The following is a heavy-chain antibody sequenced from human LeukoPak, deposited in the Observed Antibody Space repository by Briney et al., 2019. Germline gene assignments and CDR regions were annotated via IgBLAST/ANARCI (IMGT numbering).Heavy chain of an antibody. CDR2: ISNDGRNQ. Sequence: PGMSLRLSCAASGFSFSTYALHWVRQAPGKGLEWVALISNDGRNQHYVSSVKGRFTISRDISNSTLFLQMNRLRTDDTAVYYCARQGSSVDYHHNFLDVWGKGTPVTVSS. CDR1: GFSFSTYA. CDR3: ARQGSSVDYHHNFLDV. V-gene: IGHV3-30*01. J-gene: IGHJ6*03. D-gene: IGHD6-6*01.